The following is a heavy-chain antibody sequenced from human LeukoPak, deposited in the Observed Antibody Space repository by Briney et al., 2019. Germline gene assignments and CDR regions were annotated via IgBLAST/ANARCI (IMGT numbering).Heavy chain of an antibody. CDR3: ARGGSYLYRPSDY. V-gene: IGHV3-21*04. CDR1: GFTFSGYD. J-gene: IGHJ4*02. D-gene: IGHD1-26*01. CDR2: ISGSSSYI. Sequence: GGSLRLSCAASGFTFSGYDMNWVRQAPGKGLEWVSSISGSSSYIYYADSLKGRFTISRDNAKKSVYLQMNSLRSDDTAVYYCARGGSYLYRPSDYWGQGTLVTVSS.